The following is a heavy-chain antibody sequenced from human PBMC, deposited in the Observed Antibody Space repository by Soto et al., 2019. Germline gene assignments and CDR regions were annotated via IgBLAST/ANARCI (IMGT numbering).Heavy chain of an antibody. CDR2: IYTSGST. V-gene: IGHV4-4*07. J-gene: IGHJ3*02. Sequence: SETRSVTWCVERGSCVGYDGSWIRQPSGNGLEWIGRIYTSGSTNYNPSLKSLVTMSVDTSKNQFSLKLSSVTAADTAVYYCARDAWGTGTWSFSVNAASAIRGHRTTVPVS. CDR3: ARDAWGTGTWSFSVNAASAI. D-gene: IGHD1-7*01. CDR1: RGSCVGYD.